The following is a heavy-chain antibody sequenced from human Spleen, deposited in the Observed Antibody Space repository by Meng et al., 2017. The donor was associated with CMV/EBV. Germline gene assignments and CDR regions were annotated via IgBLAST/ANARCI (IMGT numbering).Heavy chain of an antibody. D-gene: IGHD5-12*01. Sequence: VYRGSFSGYYWSWIRQPPGKGLEWIGEINHSGSTNYNPSLKSRVTISVDTSKNQFSLKLSSVTAADTAVYYCARETPMGIVAAVFDPWGQGTLVTVSS. V-gene: IGHV4-34*01. CDR2: INHSGST. CDR1: RGSFSGYY. J-gene: IGHJ5*02. CDR3: ARETPMGIVAAVFDP.